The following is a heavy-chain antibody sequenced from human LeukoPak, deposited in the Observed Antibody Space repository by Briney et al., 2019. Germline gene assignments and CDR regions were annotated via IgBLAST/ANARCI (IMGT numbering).Heavy chain of an antibody. J-gene: IGHJ3*01. D-gene: IGHD6-13*01. Sequence: GGSLRLSCAASGFTFSSYSMHWVRQGPGKGLEWVSGISWDSAAKGYADSVRGRFTISRDNAKNSVYLQMNSLRVEDTALYYCTKRARKGIGADGDAYDVWGQGTMVTVS. CDR3: TKRARKGIGADGDAYDV. V-gene: IGHV3-9*01. CDR1: GFTFSSYS. CDR2: ISWDSAAK.